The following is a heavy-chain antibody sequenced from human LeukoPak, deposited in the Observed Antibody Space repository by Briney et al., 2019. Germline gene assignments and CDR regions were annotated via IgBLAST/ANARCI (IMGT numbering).Heavy chain of an antibody. CDR2: ITRAATDT. CDR3: ARKRGYSYGYSLESYFDY. V-gene: IGHV3-74*03. D-gene: IGHD5-18*01. CDR1: GFTINPFNHYW. J-gene: IGHJ4*02. Sequence: GGSLRLSCVGSGFTINPFNHYWMHWVRQAPGKGLVWVAHITRAATDTMYADFVKGRFTISRDNAKNSLYLQMNSLRAEDTAVYYCARKRGYSYGYSLESYFDYWGQGTLVTVSS.